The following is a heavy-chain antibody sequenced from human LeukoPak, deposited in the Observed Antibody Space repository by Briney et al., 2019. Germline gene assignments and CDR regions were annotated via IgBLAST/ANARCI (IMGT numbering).Heavy chain of an antibody. D-gene: IGHD5-12*01. CDR2: ITVLVGRP. V-gene: IGHV3-23*01. CDR3: ARSIYSDYAPIDY. Sequence: GESLRHFSAASGFTLSSFAINSVPQSPVQLLDLLSTITVLVGRPSTADSVQDRFTISRANSQHTLRQQINSLRAEDTAGSYFARSIYSDYAPIDYWGQGPLVTVYS. J-gene: IGHJ4*02. CDR1: GFTLSSFA.